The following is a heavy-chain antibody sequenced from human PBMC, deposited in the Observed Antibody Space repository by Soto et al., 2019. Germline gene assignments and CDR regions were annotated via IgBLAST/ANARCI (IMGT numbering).Heavy chain of an antibody. Sequence: GGPLRLSCAASGFTFSSYGMHWVRQAPGKGLEWVAVISYDGGNKYYADSVKGRFTISRDNSKNTLYLQMNSLRAEDTAVYYCAKDHQYHYDSSGKVDYWGQGTLVTVSS. J-gene: IGHJ4*02. D-gene: IGHD3-22*01. CDR1: GFTFSSYG. CDR2: ISYDGGNK. CDR3: AKDHQYHYDSSGKVDY. V-gene: IGHV3-30*18.